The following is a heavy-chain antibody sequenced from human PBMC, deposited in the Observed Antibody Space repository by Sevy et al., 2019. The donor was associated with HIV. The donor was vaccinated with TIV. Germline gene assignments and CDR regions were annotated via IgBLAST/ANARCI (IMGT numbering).Heavy chain of an antibody. CDR2: INEDGSRL. CDR1: GFTFSDSW. V-gene: IGHV3-7*01. J-gene: IGHJ4*02. D-gene: IGHD5-18*01. CDR3: ARDRAYSAVDY. Sequence: GGSLRLSCVASGFTFSDSWMIWVRQAPGKGLERIAFINEDGSRLGYVDSVRGRFTISIENIKNSLYLQMNNLRAEDTALYFCARDRAYSAVDYWGQGTLVTVSS.